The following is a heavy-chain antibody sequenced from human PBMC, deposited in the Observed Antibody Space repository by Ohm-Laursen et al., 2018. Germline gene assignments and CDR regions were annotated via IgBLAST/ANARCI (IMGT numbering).Heavy chain of an antibody. CDR1: GGSISSGGSY. CDR3: ATGGKEEYFQH. Sequence: SQTLSLTCTVSGGSISSGGSYWSWIRQPPGKGLEWIGYIYYSGSTYYNPSVKSRVTISVDTSKSQFSLKLNSVTAADTAVYYCATGGKEEYFQHWGQGTLVTVSS. CDR2: IYYSGST. V-gene: IGHV4-31*03. J-gene: IGHJ1*01. D-gene: IGHD4-23*01.